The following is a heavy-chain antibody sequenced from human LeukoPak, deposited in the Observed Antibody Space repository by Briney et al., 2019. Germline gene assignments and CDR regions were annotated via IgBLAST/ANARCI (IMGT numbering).Heavy chain of an antibody. Sequence: GGSLRLPCAATGFTFIAYAMSWVRQPPGKGLEWVVAISAAGGSRYYGADFKGRFTIYRDNSKSTLYLQMNSLRAEDTAVYYCAKDRGRGTNTRAKGFDDWGQGTLVTVSS. CDR2: ISAAGGSR. CDR3: AKDRGRGTNTRAKGFDD. J-gene: IGHJ4*02. D-gene: IGHD1-7*01. V-gene: IGHV3-23*01. CDR1: GFTFIAYA.